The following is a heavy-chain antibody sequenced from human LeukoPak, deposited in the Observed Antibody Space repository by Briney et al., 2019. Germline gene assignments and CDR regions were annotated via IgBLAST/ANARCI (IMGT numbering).Heavy chain of an antibody. CDR3: ARITMGATVANFYYYYMDV. Sequence: PGGSLRLSCAASGFTFSGYSMHWVRQAPGKGLEYVSAIISHGGNTYYADSVKGRSTISRDNSKNTLYLQMDSLRPEDMAVYYCARITMGATVANFYYYYMDVWGKGTTVTVSS. D-gene: IGHD3-3*01. CDR2: IISHGGNT. CDR1: GFTFSGYS. V-gene: IGHV3-64*02. J-gene: IGHJ6*03.